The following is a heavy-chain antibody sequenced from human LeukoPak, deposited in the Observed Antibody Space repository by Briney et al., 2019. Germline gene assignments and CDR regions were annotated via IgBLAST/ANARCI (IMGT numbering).Heavy chain of an antibody. J-gene: IGHJ6*02. CDR3: ARGFKDGSSWYKPLGMDV. CDR1: GYTFTSYG. V-gene: IGHV1-18*01. Sequence: ASVKVSCKASGYTFTSYGISWVRQAPGQGLEWMGWISAYNGNTNYAQKLQGRVTMTTDTSTSTAYMELRSLRSDDTAVYYCARGFKDGSSWYKPLGMDVWGQGTTVTVSS. D-gene: IGHD6-13*01. CDR2: ISAYNGNT.